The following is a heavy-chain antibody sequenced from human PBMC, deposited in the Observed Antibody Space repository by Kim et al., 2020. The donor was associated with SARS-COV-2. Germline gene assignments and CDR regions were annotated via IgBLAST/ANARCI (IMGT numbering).Heavy chain of an antibody. CDR3: ARGGVIPVATGAFDI. D-gene: IGHD3-10*01. CDR2: IDPRGRTP. J-gene: IGHJ3*02. V-gene: IGHV1-46*01. CDR1: GYTFTTYY. Sequence: ASVKVSCKASGYTFTTYYLHWVRQAPGQGLEWMGVIDPRGRTPTHAQKFQGRVFMTRDMSTSTVYMELSSLTSEDSAMYYCARGGVIPVATGAFDIWGQGTTVTVSS.